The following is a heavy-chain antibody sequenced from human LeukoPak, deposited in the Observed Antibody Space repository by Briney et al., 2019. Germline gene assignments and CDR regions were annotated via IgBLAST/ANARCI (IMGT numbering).Heavy chain of an antibody. J-gene: IGHJ4*02. CDR1: GYTFTSYY. V-gene: IGHV1-2*04. D-gene: IGHD6-19*01. CDR3: ARNAVAGDFYFDY. CDR2: INPNSGGT. Sequence: GASVKVSCKASGYTFTSYYMHWVRQAPGQGLEWMGWINPNSGGTNYAQKFQGWVTMTRDTSISTAYMELSRLRSDDTAVYYCARNAVAGDFYFDYWGQGTLVTVSS.